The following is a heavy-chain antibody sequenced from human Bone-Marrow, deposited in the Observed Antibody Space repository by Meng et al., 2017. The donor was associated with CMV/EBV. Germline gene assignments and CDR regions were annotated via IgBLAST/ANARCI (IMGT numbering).Heavy chain of an antibody. CDR2: ISGNNGNT. CDR3: ARDHNWNYDPPSQFYGMDV. D-gene: IGHD1-1*01. V-gene: IGHV1-18*01. CDR1: GYTFTSYD. Sequence: ASVKVSCKASGYTFTSYDINWVRQATGQGLEWMGWISGNNGNTYYAKNFQGRVTVTTDTSTSTAYMELRSLRSDDTAIYYCARDHNWNYDPPSQFYGMDVWGQGTTVTVSS. J-gene: IGHJ6*02.